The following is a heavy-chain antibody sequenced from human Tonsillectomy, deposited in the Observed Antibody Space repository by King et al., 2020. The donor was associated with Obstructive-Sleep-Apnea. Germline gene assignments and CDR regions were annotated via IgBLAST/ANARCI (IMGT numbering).Heavy chain of an antibody. CDR2: INHRGST. D-gene: IGHD6-13*01. V-gene: IGHV4-34*01. J-gene: IGHJ6*02. CDR1: GGSFSDFY. Sequence: VQLQQWGAGLLKPSETLSLTCAVYGGSFSDFYWSWIRQPPGKGLEWIGEINHRGSTNYNPSLKSRVTISVDTSKFQFSLNLSPVTAADTAAYYCARLMAAAGTNYYYDMDVWGQGTTVTVSS. CDR3: ARLMAAAGTNYYYDMDV.